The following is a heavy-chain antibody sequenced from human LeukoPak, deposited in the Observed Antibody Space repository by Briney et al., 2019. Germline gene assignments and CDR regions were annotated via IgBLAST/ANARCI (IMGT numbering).Heavy chain of an antibody. Sequence: PSETLSLTCTVSGGSISSYYWSWIRQPPGKGLEWIGYIYYSGSTNYNPSLKSRVTISVDTSKNQFSLKLSSVTVADTAVYYCARHNPTGTGTNWWFDPWGQGTLVTVSS. CDR2: IYYSGST. CDR3: ARHNPTGTGTNWWFDP. CDR1: GGSISSYY. J-gene: IGHJ5*02. D-gene: IGHD1-7*01. V-gene: IGHV4-59*08.